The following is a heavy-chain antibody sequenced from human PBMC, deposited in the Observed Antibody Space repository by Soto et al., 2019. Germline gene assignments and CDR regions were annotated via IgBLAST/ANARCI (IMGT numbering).Heavy chain of an antibody. Sequence: SETLSLTCTVSGGSISSGDYYWSWIRQPPGRGLEWIGYIYYTGSTSYNPSLKSRVIISVDTSKKQFSLKLSSVTAADAAVYYCARDKRVFLTPGYENYQDYGMDVWGQGTTVTVSS. J-gene: IGHJ6*02. CDR3: ARDKRVFLTPGYENYQDYGMDV. D-gene: IGHD1-7*01. CDR2: IYYTGST. CDR1: GGSISSGDYY. V-gene: IGHV4-30-4*01.